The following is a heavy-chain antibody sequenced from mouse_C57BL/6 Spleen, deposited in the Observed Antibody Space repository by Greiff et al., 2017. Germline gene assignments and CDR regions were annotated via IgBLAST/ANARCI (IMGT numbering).Heavy chain of an antibody. J-gene: IGHJ2*01. CDR1: GYTFTSYW. D-gene: IGHD4-1*01. Sequence: QVQLQQSGAELVMPGASVKLSCKASGYTFTSYWMHWVKQRPGQGLEWIGEIDPSDSYTNYNQKFKGKSTLPVDKSSSPAYMQLSSLTSEDSAVYYCAIKLGLDYWGQGTTLTVSS. V-gene: IGHV1-69*01. CDR3: AIKLGLDY. CDR2: IDPSDSYT.